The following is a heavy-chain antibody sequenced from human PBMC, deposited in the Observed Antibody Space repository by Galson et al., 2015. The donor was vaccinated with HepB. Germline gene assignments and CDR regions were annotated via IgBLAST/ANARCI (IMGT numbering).Heavy chain of an antibody. CDR3: ERGGFYDASGDRSY. D-gene: IGHD2-21*02. Sequence: SLRLSCAGYGFRFSSYAMHWVRQAPGKGLEWVAVISYDGSHKYLADSVKGRFTISRDNSKDTLYLHIDSLRPEDTAMYYCERGGFYDASGDRSYWGQGTLVTVSS. J-gene: IGHJ4*02. V-gene: IGHV3-30*04. CDR1: GFRFSSYA. CDR2: ISYDGSHK.